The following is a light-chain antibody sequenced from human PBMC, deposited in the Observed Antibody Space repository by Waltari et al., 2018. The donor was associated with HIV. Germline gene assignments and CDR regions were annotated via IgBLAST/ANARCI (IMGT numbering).Light chain of an antibody. Sequence: QSVLTQPPSVSRAPGQRVPVHCTGSSPTLGAVYAVHRYEQLPGTAPKLLIYGNRHRLSGFPDRFSGSKSGTSASLAITGLQAEDEADYYCQSYDSGLSGWVFGGGTKLTVL. J-gene: IGLJ3*02. V-gene: IGLV1-40*01. CDR2: GNR. CDR1: SPTLGAVYA. CDR3: QSYDSGLSGWV.